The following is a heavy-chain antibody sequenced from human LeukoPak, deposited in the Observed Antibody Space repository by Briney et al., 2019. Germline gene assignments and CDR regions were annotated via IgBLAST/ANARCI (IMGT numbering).Heavy chain of an antibody. V-gene: IGHV5-51*01. CDR2: IYPGDSDT. CDR3: ARHVLSPARREGYYYYYMDV. D-gene: IGHD1-26*01. Sequence: GESLKISCKGSRYSFTSYWIGWVRQMPGKGLEWMGIIYPGDSDTRYSPSFQGQVTISADKSISTAYLQWSSLKASDTAMYYCARHVLSPARREGYYYYYMDVWGKGTTVTISS. J-gene: IGHJ6*03. CDR1: RYSFTSYW.